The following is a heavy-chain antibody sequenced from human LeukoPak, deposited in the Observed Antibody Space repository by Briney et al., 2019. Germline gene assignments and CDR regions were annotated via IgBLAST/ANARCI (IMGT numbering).Heavy chain of an antibody. J-gene: IGHJ4*02. V-gene: IGHV3-30-3*01. CDR1: GFTFSSYA. CDR3: AKGANSGYWSSYFDY. CDR2: ISYDGSNK. D-gene: IGHD3-22*01. Sequence: GGSLRLSCAASGFTFSSYAMHWVRQAPGKGLEWVAVISYDGSNKYYADSVKGRFTISRDNSKNTLYLQMNSLRDEDTALYSCAKGANSGYWSSYFDYWGQGTLVTVSS.